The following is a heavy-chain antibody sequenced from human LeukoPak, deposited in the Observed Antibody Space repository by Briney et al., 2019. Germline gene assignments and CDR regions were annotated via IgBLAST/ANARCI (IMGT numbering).Heavy chain of an antibody. J-gene: IGHJ6*03. CDR3: ARVTILYCMDV. CDR2: IYHSGST. V-gene: IGHV4-30-2*01. D-gene: IGHD3-3*01. CDR1: GGSISSGGYY. Sequence: TSETLSLTCTVSGGSISSGGYYWSWIRQPPGKGLEWIGYIYHSGSTYYNPSLKSRVTISVDTSKNQFSLKLSSVTAADTAVYYCARVTILYCMDVWGKGTTVTVSS.